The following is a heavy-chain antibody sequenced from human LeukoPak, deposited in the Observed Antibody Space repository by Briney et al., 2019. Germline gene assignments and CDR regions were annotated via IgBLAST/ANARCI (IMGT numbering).Heavy chain of an antibody. CDR3: ARHQRLDHKPGGFDY. D-gene: IGHD1-1*01. V-gene: IGHV4-39*01. Sequence: SETLSPTCTVSGGSISSSSYYWGWIRQPPGKGLEWIGSIYYSGSTYYNPSLKSRVTISVDTSKNQFSLKLSSVTAADTAVYYCARHQRLDHKPGGFDYWGQGTLVTVSS. J-gene: IGHJ4*02. CDR2: IYYSGST. CDR1: GGSISSSSYY.